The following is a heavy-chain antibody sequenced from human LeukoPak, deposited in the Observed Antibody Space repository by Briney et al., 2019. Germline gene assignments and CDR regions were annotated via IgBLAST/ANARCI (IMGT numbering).Heavy chain of an antibody. CDR1: AFTLSSYW. CDR3: ARGNPLGHL. J-gene: IGHJ5*02. CDR2: INSDGSRT. D-gene: IGHD3-16*01. V-gene: IGHV3-74*01. Sequence: PGGSLRLSCAASAFTLSSYWMHWVRQAPGKGLVWVSHINSDGSRTDYADSVKGRFTVSRDSAKNTVYLQMNSLRAEDTAVYYCARGNPLGHLWGQGALVTVPS.